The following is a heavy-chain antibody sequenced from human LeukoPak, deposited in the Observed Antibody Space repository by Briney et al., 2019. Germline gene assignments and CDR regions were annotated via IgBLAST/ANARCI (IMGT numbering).Heavy chain of an antibody. CDR2: LYHTGTT. J-gene: IGHJ4*02. CDR1: GGSIGSGGYS. CDR3: ARDSRYSSGCFDY. V-gene: IGHV4-30-2*01. D-gene: IGHD6-19*01. Sequence: PSQTLSLTCAVSGGSIGSGGYSWSWIRQPPGKGLEWIGYLYHTGTTYYNPSLKSRVTISGDRSKNQFSLKLSSVTAADTAVYYCARDSRYSSGCFDYWGQGTLVTVSS.